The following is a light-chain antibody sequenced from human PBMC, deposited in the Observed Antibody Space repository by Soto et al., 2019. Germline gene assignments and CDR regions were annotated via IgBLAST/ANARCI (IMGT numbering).Light chain of an antibody. CDR3: QQYNKWPIT. Sequence: DIQMTQSPSTLSASVGDRFTITCRASQSISSWLAWYQQKPGKAPKLLIYKASSLESGVPSRFSGSGSGTEFTLTISSLQSEDFAVYFCQQYNKWPITFGQGTRLEI. CDR2: KAS. V-gene: IGKV1-5*03. CDR1: QSISSW. J-gene: IGKJ5*01.